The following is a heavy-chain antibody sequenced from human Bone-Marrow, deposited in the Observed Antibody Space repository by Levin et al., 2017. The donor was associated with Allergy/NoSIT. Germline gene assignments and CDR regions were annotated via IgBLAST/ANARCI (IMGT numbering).Heavy chain of an antibody. CDR2: INSDGSST. V-gene: IGHV3-74*01. J-gene: IGHJ4*02. Sequence: GESLKISCAASGFTFSSYWMHWVRQAPGKGLVWVPRINSDGSSTTYADSVKGRFTISRDNAKNTVYLQMNSLRAEDTAVYYCAAPEPDYWGQGTLVTVSS. CDR3: AAPEPDY. CDR1: GFTFSSYW.